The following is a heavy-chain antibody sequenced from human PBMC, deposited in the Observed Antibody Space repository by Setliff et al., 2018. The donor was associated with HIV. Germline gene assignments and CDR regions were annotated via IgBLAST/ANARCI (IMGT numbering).Heavy chain of an antibody. D-gene: IGHD1-1*01. CDR3: ANRLRGYNKWYYFDY. CDR1: GFTFNSYA. Sequence: GGSLRLSCAASGFTFNSYAMSWVRQAPGKGLEWVATMSGSTGDTYYADSVKGRFTISRDNSKNTLSLQMNSLGAEDTAVYYGANRLRGYNKWYYFDYWGPGTLVTVSS. V-gene: IGHV3-23*01. CDR2: MSGSTGDT. J-gene: IGHJ4*02.